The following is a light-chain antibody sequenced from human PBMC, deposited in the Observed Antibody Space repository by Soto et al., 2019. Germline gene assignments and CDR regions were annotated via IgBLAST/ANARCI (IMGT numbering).Light chain of an antibody. CDR1: QSTSIY. Sequence: DIQMTQSPSSLSASVGDRVTITCRASQSTSIYLNWYQQKPGKAPKLLIYAASSLQSGVPSRFSGSESGTEFTLTISSLQPEDFANYYCQQSYSTHYTFGQGTKLEIK. CDR3: QQSYSTHYT. V-gene: IGKV1-39*01. CDR2: AAS. J-gene: IGKJ2*01.